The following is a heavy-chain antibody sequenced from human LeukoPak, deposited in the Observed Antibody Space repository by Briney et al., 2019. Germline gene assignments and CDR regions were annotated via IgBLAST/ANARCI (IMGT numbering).Heavy chain of an antibody. V-gene: IGHV5-51*01. Sequence: GESLKISCKGTGYKFNNYCIAWVRQVPGRGLEWMGIIYPGDSDTRYSPSFQGQVTISADKSISTTYLQWSSLKASDTAMYYCARQSRAYSNYVGWDAFDIWGQGTMVTVSS. J-gene: IGHJ3*02. CDR2: IYPGDSDT. D-gene: IGHD4-11*01. CDR1: GYKFNNYC. CDR3: ARQSRAYSNYVGWDAFDI.